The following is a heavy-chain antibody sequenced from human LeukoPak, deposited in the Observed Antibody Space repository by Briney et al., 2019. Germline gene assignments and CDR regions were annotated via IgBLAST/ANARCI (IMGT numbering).Heavy chain of an antibody. CDR3: AKQTGSGLFILP. J-gene: IGHJ4*02. V-gene: IGHV4-39*01. D-gene: IGHD3/OR15-3a*01. Sequence: PSETLSLACSVSGVSISSSNSYWGWIRQPPGKGLEWIGSIYYTGNTYYNASLKSRVTTSIDTSKNQFSLKLTSVTAADTAVYYCAKQTGSGLFILPGGQGTLVTVSS. CDR2: IYYTGNT. CDR1: GVSISSSNSY.